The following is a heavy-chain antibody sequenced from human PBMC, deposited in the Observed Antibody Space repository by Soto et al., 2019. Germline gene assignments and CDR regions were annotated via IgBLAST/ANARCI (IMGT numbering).Heavy chain of an antibody. CDR2: NTPMFGTA. CDR3: ARTVVVVAAVPLYYYGMDA. D-gene: IGHD2-15*01. Sequence: QVQLVQSGAEVKKPGSSVRVSCKASGGTFRSYTISWVRQAPGQGLEWMGGNTPMFGTANYAQKFQGRVTITADESTRTAYMELSSLRSEDTAVYYCARTVVVVAAVPLYYYGMDAWGQGTTVTVSS. J-gene: IGHJ6*02. V-gene: IGHV1-69*12. CDR1: GGTFRSYT.